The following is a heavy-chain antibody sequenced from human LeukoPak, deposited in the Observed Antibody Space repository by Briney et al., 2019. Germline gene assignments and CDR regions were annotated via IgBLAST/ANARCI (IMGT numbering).Heavy chain of an antibody. CDR3: ARDMYYYDSSGSPADAFDI. CDR1: GFIFSSYG. Sequence: GGSLRLSCAASGFIFSSYGMHWVRQAPGKGLEWVAVVSYDGSNKNYADSVKGRFTISRENTKNTLYLQMNSLRAEDTAVSYCARDMYYYDSSGSPADAFDIWGQGTMVTVSS. D-gene: IGHD3-22*01. V-gene: IGHV3-30*03. CDR2: VSYDGSNK. J-gene: IGHJ3*02.